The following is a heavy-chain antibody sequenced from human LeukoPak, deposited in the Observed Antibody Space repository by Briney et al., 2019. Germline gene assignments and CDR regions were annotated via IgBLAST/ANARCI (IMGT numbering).Heavy chain of an antibody. D-gene: IGHD3-16*01. CDR2: ISHRGST. V-gene: IGHV4-34*01. Sequence: SETLTLTCAVSGGSFSGSFSDYYWTCIRQAPGKGPEWIGEISHRGSTNYHPSLKSRVTISVDTSKNQFSLKLNALTAADTAVYYCATFRWGVGFEYWGQGTLATVSS. CDR3: ATFRWGVGFEY. CDR1: GGSFSGSFSDYY. J-gene: IGHJ4*02.